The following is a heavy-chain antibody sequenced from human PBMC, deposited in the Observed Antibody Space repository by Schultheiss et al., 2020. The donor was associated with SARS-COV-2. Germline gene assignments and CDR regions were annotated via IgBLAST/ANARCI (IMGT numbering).Heavy chain of an antibody. CDR2: IYHDGSS. V-gene: IGHV4-38-2*01. J-gene: IGHJ4*02. CDR3: ARGGSAGGVDY. D-gene: IGHD6-25*01. Sequence: SETLSLTCAVSGYSISSGYYWGWIRQPPGKGLEWIASIYHDGSSYHSPSLKSRVTISVDTSKNQFSLKLSSVTAADTAVYYCARGGSAGGVDYWGQGTLVTVSS. CDR1: GYSISSGYY.